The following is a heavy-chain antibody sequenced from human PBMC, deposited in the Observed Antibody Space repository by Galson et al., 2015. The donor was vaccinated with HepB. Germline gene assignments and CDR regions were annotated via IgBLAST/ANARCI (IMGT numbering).Heavy chain of an antibody. V-gene: IGHV4-34*01. CDR3: ARGRYSGYFDY. J-gene: IGHJ4*02. CDR1: GGSFSGYY. CDR2: SNHNGGT. Sequence: ETLSLTCVVYGGSFSGYYWSWIRQPPGKGLEWIGESNHNGGTNYKSSLKSRVTISVDTSKNQFSLKLSSVTAADTAVYYCARGRYSGYFDYWGQGALVTVSS. D-gene: IGHD5-12*01.